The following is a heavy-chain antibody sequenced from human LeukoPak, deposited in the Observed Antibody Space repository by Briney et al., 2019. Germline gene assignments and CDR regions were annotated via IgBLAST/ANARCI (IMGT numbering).Heavy chain of an antibody. CDR3: AGTTVTTGLFFDY. CDR2: IYYSGST. D-gene: IGHD4-17*01. Sequence: SETLSLTCTVSGGSISSYYWSWIRQPPGKGLEWIGYIYYSGSTNYNPSLKSRVTISVDTSKNQFSLKLSSVTAADTAVYYCAGTTVTTGLFFDYWGQGTLVAVSS. J-gene: IGHJ4*02. CDR1: GGSISSYY. V-gene: IGHV4-59*01.